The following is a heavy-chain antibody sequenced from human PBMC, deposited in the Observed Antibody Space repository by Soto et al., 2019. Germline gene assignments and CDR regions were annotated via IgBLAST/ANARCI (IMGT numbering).Heavy chain of an antibody. D-gene: IGHD1-1*01. J-gene: IGHJ4*02. CDR3: ARDYKRVCNDY. V-gene: IGHV3-48*02. CDR2: IANGGGTM. Sequence: EVQLVESGGGLVRPGESLRLSCAASGFTFSPFGINWVRQAPGKGLEWISYIANGGGTMYYADSVRGRFAMSRDDAKKSVFLQMNSLRDADTAVYSCARDYKRVCNDYWGQGTLVTVSS. CDR1: GFTFSPFG.